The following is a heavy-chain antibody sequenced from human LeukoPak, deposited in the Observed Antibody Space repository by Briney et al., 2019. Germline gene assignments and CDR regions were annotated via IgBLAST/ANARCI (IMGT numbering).Heavy chain of an antibody. D-gene: IGHD3-10*01. V-gene: IGHV3-11*04. CDR1: GFTFSDYY. J-gene: IGHJ6*03. CDR2: ISSSGSTI. Sequence: GGSLRLSCAASGFTFSDYYMSWIRQAPGQGLEWVSYISSSGSTIYYADSVKGRFTISRDNAKNSLYLQMNSLRAEDTAVYYCAREAPSGYYYYYMDVWGKGTTVTVSS. CDR3: AREAPSGYYYYYMDV.